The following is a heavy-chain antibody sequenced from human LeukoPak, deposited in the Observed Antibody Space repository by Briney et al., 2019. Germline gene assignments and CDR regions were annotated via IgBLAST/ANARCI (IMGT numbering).Heavy chain of an antibody. CDR2: ISAYNGNT. V-gene: IGHV1-18*01. CDR3: ARDSGSGSYYNADRIDY. D-gene: IGHD3-10*01. CDR1: GYTFSDYG. J-gene: IGHJ4*02. Sequence: ASVKVSCKASGYTFSDYGINWARQAPGQGLEWMGWISAYNGNTNYAQKVQGRVTMTTDTSTSTAYMELRSLRSDDTAVYYCARDSGSGSYYNADRIDYWGQGTLVTVSS.